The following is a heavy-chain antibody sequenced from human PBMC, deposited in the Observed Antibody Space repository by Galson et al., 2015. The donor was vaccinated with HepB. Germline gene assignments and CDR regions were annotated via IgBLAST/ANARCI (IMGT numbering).Heavy chain of an antibody. CDR1: GYTFTSYG. Sequence: SVKVSCKASGYTFTSYGISWVRQAPGQGLEWMGWISAYNGNTNYAQKLQGRVTMTTDTSTSTAYMELRSLRSDDTAVYYCARDVLNQLLSVRLYYYMDVWGKGTTVTVSS. J-gene: IGHJ6*03. CDR2: ISAYNGNT. D-gene: IGHD2-2*01. CDR3: ARDVLNQLLSVRLYYYMDV. V-gene: IGHV1-18*01.